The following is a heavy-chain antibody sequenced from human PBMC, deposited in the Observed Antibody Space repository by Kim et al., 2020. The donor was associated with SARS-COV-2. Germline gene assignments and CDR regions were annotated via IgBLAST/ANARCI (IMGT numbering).Heavy chain of an antibody. CDR2: IIPILGIA. J-gene: IGHJ4*02. CDR1: GGTFSSYT. Sequence: SVKVSCKASGGTFSSYTISWVRQAPGQGLEWMGRIIPILGIANYAQKFQGRVTITADKSTSTAYMELSSLRSEDTAVYYCARDGYYGSGSYYGNLHDYWGQGTLVTVSS. D-gene: IGHD3-10*01. CDR3: ARDGYYGSGSYYGNLHDY. V-gene: IGHV1-69*04.